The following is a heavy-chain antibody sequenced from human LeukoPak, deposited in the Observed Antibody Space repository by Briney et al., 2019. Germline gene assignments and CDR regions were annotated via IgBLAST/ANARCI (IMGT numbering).Heavy chain of an antibody. D-gene: IGHD5-18*01. V-gene: IGHV4-61*02. CDR1: GGSISSSSYY. Sequence: SQTLSLTCTVSGGSISSSSYYWSWIRQPPGKGLEWIGRIYTSGSTYYNPSLKSRVTISVDTSKNQFSLKLSSVTAADTAVYYCARDTSSYGYNDAFDIWGQGTMVTVSS. CDR3: ARDTSSYGYNDAFDI. CDR2: IYTSGST. J-gene: IGHJ3*02.